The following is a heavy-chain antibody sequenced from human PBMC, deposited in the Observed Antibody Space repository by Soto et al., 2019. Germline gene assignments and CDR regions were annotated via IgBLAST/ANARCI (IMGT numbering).Heavy chain of an antibody. Sequence: SETLSLTCSVSGASVSSNCFCWGWIRPTPGKGLEWIGNTVSSGAMHPNPSLRSRIDISLDSSQNKLSLELCSVTAADTSVYYCARQETAAGSYYLNPFGHWGQGILVTVSS. CDR2: TVSSGAM. V-gene: IGHV4-39*01. CDR1: GASVSSNCFC. J-gene: IGHJ4*02. D-gene: IGHD3-10*01. CDR3: ARQETAAGSYYLNPFGH.